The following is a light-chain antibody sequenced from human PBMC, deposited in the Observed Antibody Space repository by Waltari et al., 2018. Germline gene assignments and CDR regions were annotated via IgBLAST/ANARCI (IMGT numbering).Light chain of an antibody. V-gene: IGLV1-47*01. CDR3: AAWDDSLSGPV. CDR2: RNN. J-gene: IGLJ2*01. CDR1: SSNIGSHY. Sequence: QSVLTQPPSASGTPGQRVTISCSGSSSNIGSHYVYWYQQLPGTAPKLLIYRNNQQPSGGPDRFSGSKSGTSASLAISGLRSEDEADYYCAAWDDSLSGPVFGGGTKLTVL.